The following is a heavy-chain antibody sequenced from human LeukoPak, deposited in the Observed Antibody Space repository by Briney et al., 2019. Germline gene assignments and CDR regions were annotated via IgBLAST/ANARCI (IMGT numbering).Heavy chain of an antibody. CDR3: ACLRGPSDY. J-gene: IGHJ4*02. V-gene: IGHV3-11*01. Sequence: PGGSLRLSCAASGFTFSDYNMRWIRQAPGKGLEWVSSISRSGSTEYYADSVRGRFTISRDNTKNSLYLQMDSLTADDTAVYFCACLRGPSDYWGQGTLVTVSS. CDR1: GFTFSDYN. D-gene: IGHD4-17*01. CDR2: ISRSGSTE.